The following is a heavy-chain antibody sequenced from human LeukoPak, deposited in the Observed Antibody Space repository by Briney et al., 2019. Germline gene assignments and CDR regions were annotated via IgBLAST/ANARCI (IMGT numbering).Heavy chain of an antibody. V-gene: IGHV3-48*03. D-gene: IGHD1-26*01. CDR2: ISSSGSTI. CDR1: GFTFSSYE. Sequence: PGGSLRLSCAASGFTFSSYEMNWVRQAPGKGLEWVSYISSSGSTIYYADSVKGRFTISRDNAKNSLYLQMNSLRAEDTAVYYCAREISVIVGATGLDYWGQGTLVTVSS. CDR3: AREISVIVGATGLDY. J-gene: IGHJ4*02.